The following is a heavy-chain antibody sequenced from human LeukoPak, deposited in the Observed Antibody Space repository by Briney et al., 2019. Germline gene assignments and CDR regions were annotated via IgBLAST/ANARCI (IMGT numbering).Heavy chain of an antibody. CDR3: AKEGRSGYYYGSGSYYGFDY. Sequence: GRSLRLSCAASGFTFSSYGMHWVRQAPGKGLEWVAVISYDGSNKYYADSVKGRFTISRDNSKNTLYLQMNSLRAEDAAVYYCAKEGRSGYYYGSGSYYGFDYWGQGTLVTVSS. V-gene: IGHV3-30*18. CDR2: ISYDGSNK. J-gene: IGHJ4*02. D-gene: IGHD3-10*01. CDR1: GFTFSSYG.